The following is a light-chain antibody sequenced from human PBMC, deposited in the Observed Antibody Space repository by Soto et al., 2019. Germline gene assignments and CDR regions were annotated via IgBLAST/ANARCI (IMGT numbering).Light chain of an antibody. J-gene: IGKJ1*01. CDR2: GAT. V-gene: IGKV3-15*01. CDR3: QHGET. Sequence: TQFPGTLSVSPGERVTLSCRAGQNVDSNLAWYQQKPGQGPRLLIFGATTRATDTPARFSGSGSGTEFTLTISSLQSEDSAVYFCQHGETFGPGTKVEIK. CDR1: QNVDSN.